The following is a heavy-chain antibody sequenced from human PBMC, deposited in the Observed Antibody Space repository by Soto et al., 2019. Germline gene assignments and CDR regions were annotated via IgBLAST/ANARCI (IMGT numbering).Heavy chain of an antibody. J-gene: IGHJ4*02. CDR2: INHSGST. D-gene: IGHD6-19*01. Sequence: QVQLQQWGAGLLKPSETLSLTCAVYGGSFSDFYWTWIRQPPGKGLEWIGEINHSGSTNCNPSLKSRVAISVDTSKNQFSLNLTSVTAADTAVYYCGPRGAVADPRGYWGQGTLVTVSS. CDR1: GGSFSDFY. CDR3: GPRGAVADPRGY. V-gene: IGHV4-34*01.